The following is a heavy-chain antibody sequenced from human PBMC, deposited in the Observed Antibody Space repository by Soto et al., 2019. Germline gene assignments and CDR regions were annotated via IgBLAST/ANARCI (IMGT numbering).Heavy chain of an antibody. Sequence: QPGGYLRLSCAASGFTFSSYSMNWVRQAPGKGLEWVSYISSSSSTIYYADSVKGRFTISRDNAKNSLYLQMNSLRDEDTAVYYCARVFTYYYDSRRPGASHIWGPGPMVTV. CDR2: ISSSSSTI. V-gene: IGHV3-48*02. CDR1: GFTFSSYS. J-gene: IGHJ3*02. D-gene: IGHD3-22*01. CDR3: ARVFTYYYDSRRPGASHI.